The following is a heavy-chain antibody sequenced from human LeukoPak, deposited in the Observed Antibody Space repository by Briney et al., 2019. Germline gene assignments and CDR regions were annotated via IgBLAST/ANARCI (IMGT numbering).Heavy chain of an antibody. Sequence: ASVKVSCKASGYTFTSYDINWVRQATGQGLEWMGWMNPNSGNTGYAQKFQGRVTMTRNTSITTAYMELSSLRSEDTAAYYCVRCYYYYGMDVWGQGTTVTVSS. CDR1: GYTFTSYD. CDR2: MNPNSGNT. V-gene: IGHV1-8*01. J-gene: IGHJ6*02. CDR3: VRCYYYYGMDV.